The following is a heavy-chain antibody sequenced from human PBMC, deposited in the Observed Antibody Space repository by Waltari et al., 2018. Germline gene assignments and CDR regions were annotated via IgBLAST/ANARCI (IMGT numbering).Heavy chain of an antibody. CDR3: ATGNLIVVVPAAIPGPFDP. J-gene: IGHJ5*02. CDR1: GYTFTDYY. V-gene: IGHV1-69-2*01. CDR2: VDPEDGET. D-gene: IGHD2-2*01. Sequence: EVQLVQSGAEVKKPGATVKISCKVSGYTFTDYYMHWVQQAPGKGLEWMGLVDPEDGETIYAEKFQGRVTITADTSTDTAYMELSSLRSEDTAVYYCATGNLIVVVPAAIPGPFDPWGQGTLVTVSS.